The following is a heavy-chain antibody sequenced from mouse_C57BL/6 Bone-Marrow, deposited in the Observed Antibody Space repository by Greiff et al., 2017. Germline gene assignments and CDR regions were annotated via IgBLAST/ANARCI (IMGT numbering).Heavy chain of an antibody. CDR3: ASGGDYGSSSYFDY. D-gene: IGHD1-1*01. Sequence: QVHVKQPGAELVKPGASVKLSCKASGYTFTSYWMQWVNQRPGQGLEWIGEIDPSDSYTNYNQKFKGKATLTVDTSSSTAYLQLSSLTSEDSAVYYCASGGDYGSSSYFDYWGQGTTLTVSS. CDR2: IDPSDSYT. V-gene: IGHV1-50*01. J-gene: IGHJ2*01. CDR1: GYTFTSYW.